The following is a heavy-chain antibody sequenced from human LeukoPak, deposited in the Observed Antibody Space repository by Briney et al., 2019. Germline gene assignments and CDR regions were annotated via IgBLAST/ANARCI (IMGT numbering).Heavy chain of an antibody. CDR2: IRYDRSNQ. D-gene: IGHD4-23*01. J-gene: IGHJ3*02. Sequence: GGSLRLSCATSGFTFNDFGMHWVRQAPGKGLEWLSFIRYDRSNQFYADSVKGRFTISRDYSKNTVYLQMNSLRPEDTAVYYCAKDRLPRWPDAFDIWGQGTMVTVSP. CDR3: AKDRLPRWPDAFDI. V-gene: IGHV3-30*02. CDR1: GFTFNDFG.